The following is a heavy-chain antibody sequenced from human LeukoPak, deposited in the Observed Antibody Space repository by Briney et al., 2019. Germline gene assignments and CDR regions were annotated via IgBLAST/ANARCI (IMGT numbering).Heavy chain of an antibody. CDR1: GGSISSGSYY. J-gene: IGHJ4*02. CDR3: ARDQPQLEYFDY. Sequence: NPSETLSLTCTVSGGSISSGSYYWSWIRQPAGKGLEWIRSIYTSGSTNYNPSLKSRVTISVDTSKNQFSLKLSSVTAADTAVYYCARDQPQLEYFDYWGQGTLVTVSS. CDR2: IYTSGST. V-gene: IGHV4-61*02. D-gene: IGHD6-13*01.